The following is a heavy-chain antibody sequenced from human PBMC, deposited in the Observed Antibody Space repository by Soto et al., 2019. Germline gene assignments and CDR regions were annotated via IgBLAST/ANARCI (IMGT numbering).Heavy chain of an antibody. Sequence: GGSLRLSCVASGFTFSSYAMYWVRQAPGKGLEWVSAISGSGSNTYYADSVKGRFTISRDNSQNTLYLQMNTLRAEDTALYYCPKEKPTTPCFDYWGQGTLVTVSS. D-gene: IGHD1-1*01. CDR1: GFTFSSYA. CDR2: ISGSGSNT. J-gene: IGHJ4*02. CDR3: PKEKPTTPCFDY. V-gene: IGHV3-23*01.